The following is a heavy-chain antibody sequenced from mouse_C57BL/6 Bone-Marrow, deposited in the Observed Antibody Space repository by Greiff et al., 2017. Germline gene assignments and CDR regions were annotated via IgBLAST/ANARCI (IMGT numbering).Heavy chain of an antibody. Sequence: VKLQESGAELVRPGASVTLSCKASGYTFTDYEMHWVKQTPVHGLEWIGAIDPETGGTAYNQKFKGKAILTADKSSSTAYMELRSLTSEDSAVYYCTRNHYGSSSYWYFDVWGKGTTVTVSS. CDR1: GYTFTDYE. D-gene: IGHD1-1*01. J-gene: IGHJ1*03. CDR3: TRNHYGSSSYWYFDV. CDR2: IDPETGGT. V-gene: IGHV1-15*01.